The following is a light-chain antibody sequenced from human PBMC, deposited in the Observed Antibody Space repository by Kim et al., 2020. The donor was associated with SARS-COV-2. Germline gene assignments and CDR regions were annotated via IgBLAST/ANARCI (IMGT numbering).Light chain of an antibody. CDR2: AAS. CDR1: QSISSH. Sequence: DIQMTQSPSSLSASVGDRVTITCRTSQSISSHLNWYHQKPGRAPKILIYAASTLQGGVPSRFSGSGSETDFTLTISSLQPEDFGTYFCQQSYITPFTFGPGTKVDIK. CDR3: QQSYITPFT. V-gene: IGKV1-39*01. J-gene: IGKJ3*01.